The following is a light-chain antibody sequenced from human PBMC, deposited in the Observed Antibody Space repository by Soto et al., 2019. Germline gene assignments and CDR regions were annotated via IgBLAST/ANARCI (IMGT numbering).Light chain of an antibody. Sequence: DFVMTQSPLSLSVTPGEPASISCRCTQTLLHSNGNNYLDWYLQKPGQSPQLLVFWGTIRASGVPDRFSGSGSCTDFTLRISKVEAEDVGVYYCMQALQTPYTFGQGTSLEIK. CDR3: MQALQTPYT. CDR2: WGT. J-gene: IGKJ2*01. V-gene: IGKV2-28*01. CDR1: QTLLHSNGNNY.